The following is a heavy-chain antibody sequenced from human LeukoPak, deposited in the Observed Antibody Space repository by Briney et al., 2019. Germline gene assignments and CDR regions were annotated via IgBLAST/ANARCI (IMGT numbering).Heavy chain of an antibody. CDR3: ARDLGAPYCSGGGCYANDY. V-gene: IGHV1-2*02. J-gene: IGHJ4*02. D-gene: IGHD2-15*01. CDR1: GYTFTGYY. Sequence: GASVKVSCKASGYTFTGYYMHWVRQAPGQGLEWMGWINPNSGGTNYAQKFQGRVTMTRDTSISTAYMELSRLRSDDTAVYYCARDLGAPYCSGGGCYANDYWGQGTLVTVSS. CDR2: INPNSGGT.